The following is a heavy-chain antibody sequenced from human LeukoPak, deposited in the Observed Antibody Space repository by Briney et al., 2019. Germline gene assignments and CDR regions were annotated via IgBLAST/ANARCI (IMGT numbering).Heavy chain of an antibody. CDR2: INPNSGGT. D-gene: IGHD6-13*01. J-gene: IGHJ5*02. Sequence: ASVKVSCKASGYTFTGYYMHWVRQAPGQGLEWMGWINPNSGGTNYAQKFQGRVTMTRDTSISTAYMELSRLRSDDTAVYYCARPARYSSSWYWGGFDPWGQGTLVTVSS. V-gene: IGHV1-2*02. CDR3: ARPARYSSSWYWGGFDP. CDR1: GYTFTGYY.